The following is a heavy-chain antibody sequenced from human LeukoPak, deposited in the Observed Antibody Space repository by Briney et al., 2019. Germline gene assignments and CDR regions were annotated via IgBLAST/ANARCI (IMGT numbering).Heavy chain of an antibody. Sequence: PSETLSLTCNVSGGSISSNEYYWGWIRQPPGKGLEWIANMYYSGSTYYNPSLKSRVTISIDTSKNQFSLKLSSVTAADTAVYYCARETEYSSSWDYYYYMDVWGKGTTVTVSS. CDR2: MYYSGST. D-gene: IGHD6-6*01. V-gene: IGHV4-39*07. J-gene: IGHJ6*03. CDR1: GGSISSNEYY. CDR3: ARETEYSSSWDYYYYMDV.